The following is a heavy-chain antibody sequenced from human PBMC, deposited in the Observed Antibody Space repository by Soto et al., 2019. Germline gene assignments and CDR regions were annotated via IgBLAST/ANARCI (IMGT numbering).Heavy chain of an antibody. Sequence: SETLSLTCTVSGGSISSYYWSWIRQPPGKGLEWIGYIYYSGSTNYNPSLKNRVTISVDTSKNQFSLKLSSVTAADTAVYYCARVLLRYFDWSLNDAFDIWGQGTMVTVSS. CDR1: GGSISSYY. V-gene: IGHV4-59*08. CDR3: ARVLLRYFDWSLNDAFDI. D-gene: IGHD3-9*01. CDR2: IYYSGST. J-gene: IGHJ3*02.